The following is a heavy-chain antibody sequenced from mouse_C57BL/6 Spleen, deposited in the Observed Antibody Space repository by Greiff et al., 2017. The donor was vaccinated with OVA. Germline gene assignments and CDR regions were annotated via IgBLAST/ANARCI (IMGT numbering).Heavy chain of an antibody. CDR3: ARSGVVAHWYFDV. Sequence: QVQLKESGAELVRPGTSVKVSCKASGYAFTNYLIEWVKQRPGQGLEWIGVINPGSGGTNYNEKFKSKATLTVDKHSCTAYMQLSSLTSEDSAVYYCARSGVVAHWYFDVWGTGTTVTVSS. CDR1: GYAFTNYL. V-gene: IGHV1-54*01. J-gene: IGHJ1*03. D-gene: IGHD1-1*01. CDR2: INPGSGGT.